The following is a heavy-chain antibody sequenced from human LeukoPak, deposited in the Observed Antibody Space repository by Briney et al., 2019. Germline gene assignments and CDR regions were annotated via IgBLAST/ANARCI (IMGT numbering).Heavy chain of an antibody. D-gene: IGHD2-15*01. J-gene: IGHJ6*03. CDR1: GFTFSSYS. V-gene: IGHV3-21*04. CDR2: ISTIRSYI. CDR3: ARVLRYCSGGNCYSGGLGYMDV. Sequence: PGGSLRLSCAASGFTFSSYSMNWVRQAPGKGLEWVSSISTIRSYIYYADSVKGRFTISRDNAKNSLYLQMNSLRAEDTAVYYCARVLRYCSGGNCYSGGLGYMDVWGKGTTVTISS.